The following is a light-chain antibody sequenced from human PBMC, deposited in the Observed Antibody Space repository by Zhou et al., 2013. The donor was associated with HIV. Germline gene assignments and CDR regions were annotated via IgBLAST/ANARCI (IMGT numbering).Light chain of an antibody. CDR3: QQYYDYPWT. Sequence: PASTGDRVTITCRATHSISTYVAWFQQKPGKAPKLLVYAASTLQSGVPSRFSATGSGTDFTLTIGCLQSEDFATYYCQQYYDYPWTFGQGTTVEFK. J-gene: IGKJ1*01. CDR1: HSISTY. V-gene: IGKV1-8*01. CDR2: AAS.